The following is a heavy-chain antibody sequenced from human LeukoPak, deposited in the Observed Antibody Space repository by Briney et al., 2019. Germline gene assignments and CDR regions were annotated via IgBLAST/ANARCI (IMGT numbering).Heavy chain of an antibody. CDR3: ASLTLITGTTGSY. J-gene: IGHJ4*02. CDR1: GGSISSSSYY. Sequence: SETLSLTCTVSGGSISSSSYYWGWIRQPPGKGLEWIGSIYYSGSTYYNPSLKSRVTISVDTSKNQFSLKLSSVTAADTAVYYCASLTLITGTTGSYWGQGTLVTVSS. V-gene: IGHV4-39*01. D-gene: IGHD1-20*01. CDR2: IYYSGST.